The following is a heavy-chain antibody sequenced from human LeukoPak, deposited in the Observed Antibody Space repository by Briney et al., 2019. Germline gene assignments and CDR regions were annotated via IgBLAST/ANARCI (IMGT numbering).Heavy chain of an antibody. Sequence: GGSLRLSCAASGFTFSDHYMSWIRQAPGKGLEWVANIKQDGSEKYYVNSVKGRFTISRDNAKNSVYLQMNSLRAEDTAVYYCARDGNYYDSSGYPNWGQGTLVTVSS. J-gene: IGHJ4*02. CDR3: ARDGNYYDSSGYPN. CDR2: IKQDGSEK. CDR1: GFTFSDHY. V-gene: IGHV3-7*01. D-gene: IGHD3-22*01.